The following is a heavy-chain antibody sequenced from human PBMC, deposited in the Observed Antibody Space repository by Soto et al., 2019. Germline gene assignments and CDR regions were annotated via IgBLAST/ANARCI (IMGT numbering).Heavy chain of an antibody. Sequence: PGGSPRLSCASSGFTFSTYTMNWVRQAPGKGLEWVSSINGRGNYIYYADSVKGRFTISRDNAKNSLYLQMDRLRAEDTALYYCVREDGIVGANSAFDYWGLGALVTVSS. CDR2: INGRGNYI. D-gene: IGHD1-26*01. J-gene: IGHJ4*02. CDR3: VREDGIVGANSAFDY. V-gene: IGHV3-21*01. CDR1: GFTFSTYT.